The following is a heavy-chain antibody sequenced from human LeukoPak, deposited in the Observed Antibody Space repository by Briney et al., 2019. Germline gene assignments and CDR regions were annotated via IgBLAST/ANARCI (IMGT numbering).Heavy chain of an antibody. CDR1: GGTFSSYA. CDR3: AVRYCTNGVCYRGYYYMDV. J-gene: IGHJ6*03. CDR2: IIPIFGTA. Sequence: ASVKVSCKASGGTFSSYAISWVRQAPGQGLEWMGGIIPIFGTANYAQKFQGRVTITTDESTSTAYMELSSLRSEDTAVYYCAVRYCTNGVCYRGYYYMDVWGKGTTVTVSS. V-gene: IGHV1-69*05. D-gene: IGHD2-8*01.